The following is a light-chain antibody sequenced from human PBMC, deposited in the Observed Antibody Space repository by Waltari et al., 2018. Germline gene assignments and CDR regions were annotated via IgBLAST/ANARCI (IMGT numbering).Light chain of an antibody. Sequence: DIEMTQSPSTLSASVGDRVTFTCRASHSINSLLAWYQQKPGQAPKLLIYKASTLQRGVPPRFSGSGSETEFTLTINSLQPDDSATYICQHYDRFFRTFGQRTKLEI. V-gene: IGKV1-5*03. CDR2: KAS. J-gene: IGKJ1*01. CDR3: QHYDRFFRT. CDR1: HSINSL.